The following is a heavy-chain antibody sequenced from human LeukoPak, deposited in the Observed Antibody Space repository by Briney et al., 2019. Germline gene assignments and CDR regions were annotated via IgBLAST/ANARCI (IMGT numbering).Heavy chain of an antibody. Sequence: PGRSLRLSCAASGFTFSSYAMHWVRQAPGKGLEWVAVISYDGSNKYYADSVKGRFTISRDNAKNSLYLQMNSLRAEDTAVYYCASDRIAVAGTGGYWGQGTLVTVSS. V-gene: IGHV3-30-3*01. CDR2: ISYDGSNK. J-gene: IGHJ4*02. D-gene: IGHD6-19*01. CDR1: GFTFSSYA. CDR3: ASDRIAVAGTGGY.